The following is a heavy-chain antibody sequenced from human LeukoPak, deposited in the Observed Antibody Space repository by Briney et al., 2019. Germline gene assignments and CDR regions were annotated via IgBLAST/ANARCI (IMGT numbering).Heavy chain of an antibody. V-gene: IGHV4-61*02. CDR3: ASYREAYDLYPHGLDV. J-gene: IGHJ3*01. CDR2: IYASGNT. CDR1: GASVSTTAYF. Sequence: SETLSLTCSVSGASVSTTAYFWNWIRQPAGEGLEWIGRIYASGNTHYNPSLKSRVTMSLDTSKNPFSLTMNSVTAADSAVYFCASYREAYDLYPHGLDVWGRGTVVTVSS. D-gene: IGHD5-24*01.